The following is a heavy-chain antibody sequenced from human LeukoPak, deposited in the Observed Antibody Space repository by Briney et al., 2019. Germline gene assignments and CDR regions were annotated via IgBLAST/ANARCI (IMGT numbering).Heavy chain of an antibody. CDR2: INQDGSEK. V-gene: IGHV3-7*01. Sequence: PGGSLRLSCVASGFTFSSYWMSWVRQAPGKGLEWVANINQDGSEKNYVDSVKGRFTISKDNAKNTVYLQMNSLRAEDTAVYYCVSFYETYWGRGTLVTVSS. J-gene: IGHJ4*02. CDR1: GFTFSSYW. D-gene: IGHD2/OR15-2a*01. CDR3: VSFYETY.